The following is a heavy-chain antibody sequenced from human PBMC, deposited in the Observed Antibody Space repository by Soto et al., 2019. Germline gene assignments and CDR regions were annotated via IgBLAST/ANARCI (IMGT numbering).Heavy chain of an antibody. Sequence: SETLSLTCTVSGGSISSSSYYWGWIRQPPGKGLEWIGSIYYSGSTYYNPSLKSRVTISVDTSKNQFSLKLGSVTAADTVVYYCARHSHSSSSGDYYYYMDVWGKGTTVTVSS. CDR3: ARHSHSSSSGDYYYYMDV. D-gene: IGHD6-6*01. V-gene: IGHV4-39*01. J-gene: IGHJ6*03. CDR2: IYYSGST. CDR1: GGSISSSSYY.